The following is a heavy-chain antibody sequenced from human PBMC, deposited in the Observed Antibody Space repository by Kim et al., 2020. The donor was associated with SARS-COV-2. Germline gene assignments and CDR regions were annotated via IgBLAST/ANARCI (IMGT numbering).Heavy chain of an antibody. D-gene: IGHD3-10*02. Sequence: SETLSLTCAVYGGSFSGYYWSWIRQPPGKGLEWIGEINHSGSTNYNPSLKSRVTISVDTSKNQFSLKLSSVTAADTAVYYCARGPGIVFGLYPAAFDIWGQGTMVTVSS. V-gene: IGHV4-34*01. CDR3: ARGPGIVFGLYPAAFDI. J-gene: IGHJ3*02. CDR2: INHSGST. CDR1: GGSFSGYY.